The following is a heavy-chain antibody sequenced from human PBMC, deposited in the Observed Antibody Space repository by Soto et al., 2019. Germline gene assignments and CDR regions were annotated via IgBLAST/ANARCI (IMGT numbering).Heavy chain of an antibody. V-gene: IGHV1-69*01. CDR2: IIPIFGTA. CDR1: GGTFSSYA. J-gene: IGHJ6*02. CDR3: AREHIVATITDYYYGMDV. Sequence: QVQLVQSGAEVKKPGSSVKVSCKASGGTFSSYAISWVRQAPGQGLEWMGGIIPIFGTANYAQKFQGRVTITADESTSTAYMELSSLRSEDTAVYYCAREHIVATITDYYYGMDVWGQGTTVTVSS. D-gene: IGHD5-12*01.